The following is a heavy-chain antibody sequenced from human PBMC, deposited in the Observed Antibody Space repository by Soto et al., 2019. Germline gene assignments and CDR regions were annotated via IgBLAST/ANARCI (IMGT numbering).Heavy chain of an antibody. CDR1: GFTFSIYA. J-gene: IGHJ4*02. V-gene: IGHV3-23*01. D-gene: IGHD6-13*01. CDR2: VSGSGGST. CDR3: AKDSGHSSSWSNH. Sequence: GSLRLSCAASGFTFSIYAMSWVRQAPGKGLEWVSGVSGSGGSTHYADSVKGRFTISRDNSKNTLYLQMNSLRGEDTAVYYCAKDSGHSSSWSNHWGQGTLVTVSS.